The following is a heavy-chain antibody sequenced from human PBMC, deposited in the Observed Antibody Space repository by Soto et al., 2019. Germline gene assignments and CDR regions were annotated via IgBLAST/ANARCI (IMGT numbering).Heavy chain of an antibody. CDR1: GGTFSSYA. CDR3: ARDNGYYYDSSGYTPGQYAFDI. CDR2: IIPIFGTA. Sequence: SVKVSCKASGGTFSSYAISWVRQAPGQGLEWMGGIIPIFGTANYAQKFQGRVTITADESTSTAYMELSSLRSEDTAVYYCARDNGYYYDSSGYTPGQYAFDIWGQGKMVTVSS. V-gene: IGHV1-69*13. J-gene: IGHJ3*02. D-gene: IGHD3-22*01.